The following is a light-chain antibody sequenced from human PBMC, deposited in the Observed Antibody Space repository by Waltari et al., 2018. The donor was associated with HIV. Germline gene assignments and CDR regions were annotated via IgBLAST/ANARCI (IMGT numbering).Light chain of an antibody. Sequence: QSALTQPPSASGSPGQSVTLSCTGTSSDVGGYNYVSWHQQHPGKAPKLMIYDVIKRPAGVPDRFAGSKSGNTASLTVSGLQPEDEADYDCSSHAGSKVVFGGGTSLTVL. V-gene: IGLV2-8*01. CDR3: SSHAGSKVV. CDR2: DVI. J-gene: IGLJ2*01. CDR1: SSDVGGYNY.